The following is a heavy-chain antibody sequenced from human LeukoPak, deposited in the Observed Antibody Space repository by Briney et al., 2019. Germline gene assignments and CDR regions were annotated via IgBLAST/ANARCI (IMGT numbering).Heavy chain of an antibody. D-gene: IGHD3-9*01. Sequence: ASVKVSCKASGYTFTGYYMHWVRQAPGQGLEWMGWINPNSGGTNYAQKFQGWVTMTRDTSISTAYMELSRLRSDDTAVYYCARRAEILTGYYHFDYWGQGTLVTVSS. V-gene: IGHV1-2*04. CDR3: ARRAEILTGYYHFDY. J-gene: IGHJ4*02. CDR1: GYTFTGYY. CDR2: INPNSGGT.